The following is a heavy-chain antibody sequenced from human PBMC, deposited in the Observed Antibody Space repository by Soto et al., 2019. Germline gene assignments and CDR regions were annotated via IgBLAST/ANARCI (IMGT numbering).Heavy chain of an antibody. V-gene: IGHV4-34*01. D-gene: IGHD4-17*01. CDR1: GGSFSGYY. CDR3: ASRQPLRSVSDY. CDR2: INHSGST. Sequence: QVQLQQWGAGLLKPSETLSLTCAVYGGSFSGYYWSWIRQPPGKGLEWIGEINHSGSTNYNPSLKSRVTISVDTSKNQFSLKLSSVTAADTAVYYCASRQPLRSVSDYWGQGTLVTVSS. J-gene: IGHJ4*02.